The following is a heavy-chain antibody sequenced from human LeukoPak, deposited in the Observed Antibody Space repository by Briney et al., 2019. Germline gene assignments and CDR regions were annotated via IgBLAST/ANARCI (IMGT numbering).Heavy chain of an antibody. CDR1: GFTFTTYS. D-gene: IGHD5-12*01. CDR2: ISTSSSYI. CDR3: ARAPQEWLRSSWYFDL. V-gene: IGHV3-21*01. J-gene: IGHJ2*01. Sequence: NPGGSLRLSCAASGFTFTTYSMNWVRQAPGKGLEWVSSISTSSSYIYYADSVKGRFTTSRDNAKNSLYLQMGSLRAEDMAVYYCARAPQEWLRSSWYFDLWGRGTLVTVSS.